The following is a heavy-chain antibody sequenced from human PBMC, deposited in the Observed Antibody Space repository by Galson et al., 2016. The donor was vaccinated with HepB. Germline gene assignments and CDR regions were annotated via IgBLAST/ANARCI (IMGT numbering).Heavy chain of an antibody. V-gene: IGHV3-30*03. Sequence: SLRLSCAASGFTFSRHGMHWVRQAPGKGLEWVADVSSDVTNKYYADSVKGRFTISRDNSKNTVYLQMKSLKVKDTAVYFCAREGYYGVFDYWGQGTLVTVSS. CDR1: GFTFSRHG. CDR2: VSSDVTNK. CDR3: AREGYYGVFDY. D-gene: IGHD3-22*01. J-gene: IGHJ4*02.